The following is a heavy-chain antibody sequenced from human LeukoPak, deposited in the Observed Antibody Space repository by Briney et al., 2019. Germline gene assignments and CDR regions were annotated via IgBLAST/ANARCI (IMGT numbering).Heavy chain of an antibody. CDR3: ARVRQWLEYNFDY. CDR2: ISSNGGST. Sequence: GGSLRLSCAASGFTFSSYAMHWVRQAPGKGLEYVSAISSNGGSTYYANSVKGRFTISRDNSKNTLYLQMGSLRVEDMAVYYCARVRQWLEYNFDYWGQGTLVTVSS. D-gene: IGHD6-19*01. V-gene: IGHV3-64*01. CDR1: GFTFSSYA. J-gene: IGHJ4*02.